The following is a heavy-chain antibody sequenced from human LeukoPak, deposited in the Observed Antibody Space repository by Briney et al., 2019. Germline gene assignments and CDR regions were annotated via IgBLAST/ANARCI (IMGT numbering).Heavy chain of an antibody. V-gene: IGHV4-34*01. CDR3: ARATYYYDSSGYYRY. CDR1: GGSFSGYY. J-gene: IGHJ4*02. D-gene: IGHD3-22*01. CDR2: INHRGST. Sequence: SETLSLTCAVYGGSFSGYYWSWIRQPPGKGLEWIGEINHRGSTNYNPSLKSRVTISVDTSKNQFSLKLSSVTAADTAVYYCARATYYYDSSGYYRYWGQGTLVTVSS.